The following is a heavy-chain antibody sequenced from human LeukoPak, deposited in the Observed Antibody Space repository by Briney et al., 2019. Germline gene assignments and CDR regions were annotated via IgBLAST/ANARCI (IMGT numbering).Heavy chain of an antibody. D-gene: IGHD3-10*01. CDR3: ARGVRVREYYYGSGSYHLPYFDY. CDR1: GGTFSSYA. CDR2: IIPILGIA. Sequence: ASVKVSCKASGGTFSSYAISWVRQAPGQGLEWMGRIIPILGIANYAQKFQGRVTITADKSTSTAYMELSSLRSEDTAVYYCARGVRVREYYYGSGSYHLPYFDYWGQGTLVTVSS. J-gene: IGHJ4*02. V-gene: IGHV1-69*04.